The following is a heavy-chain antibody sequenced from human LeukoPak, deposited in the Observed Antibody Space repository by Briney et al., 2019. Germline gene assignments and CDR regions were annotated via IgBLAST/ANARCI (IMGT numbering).Heavy chain of an antibody. CDR2: IYYSGST. CDR1: GGSISSYY. D-gene: IGHD3-22*01. V-gene: IGHV4-59*01. J-gene: IGHJ4*02. CDR3: ARVGDDSSGYYLY. Sequence: PSETLSLTCTVSGGSISSYYWSWIRQPPGKGLEWIGYIYYSGSTNYNPSLKSRVTISVDTSKNQFSLKLSSVTAADTAVYYCARVGDDSSGYYLYWGQGTLVTVSS.